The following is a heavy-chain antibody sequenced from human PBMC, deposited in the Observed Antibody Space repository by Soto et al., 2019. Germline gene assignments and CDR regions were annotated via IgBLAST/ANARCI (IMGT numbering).Heavy chain of an antibody. CDR1: GGSISSYY. Sequence: QVQLQESGPGLVKPSETLSLTCTVSGGSISSYYWSWIRQPAGKGLEWIGRIYTSGSTNYNPSLKSRVTMSVDTSKNQSSLKLSSVTAADTAVYYCARDGSYYYDSSRNWFDPWGQGTLVTVSS. CDR2: IYTSGST. CDR3: ARDGSYYYDSSRNWFDP. J-gene: IGHJ5*02. D-gene: IGHD3-22*01. V-gene: IGHV4-4*07.